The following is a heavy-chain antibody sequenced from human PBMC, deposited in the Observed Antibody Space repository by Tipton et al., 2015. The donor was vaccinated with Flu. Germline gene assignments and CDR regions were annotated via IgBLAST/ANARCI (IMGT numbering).Heavy chain of an antibody. CDR1: GYTFTAHY. J-gene: IGHJ3*02. CDR3: ARDGAGYNGAFDM. V-gene: IGHV1-2*02. CDR2: INANDNGT. D-gene: IGHD5-24*01. Sequence: QLVQSGPEVKKPGASVKVSCKGSGYTFTAHYMHWVRQAPGQGLEWMGWINANDNGTRYPQKFQGRVTMTRDTSISTVYMELSRLSSDDTAVYYCARDGAGYNGAFDMWGQGTMVTVSS.